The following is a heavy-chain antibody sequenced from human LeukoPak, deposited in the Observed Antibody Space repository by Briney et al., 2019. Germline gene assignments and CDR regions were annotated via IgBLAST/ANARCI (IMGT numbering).Heavy chain of an antibody. CDR2: ISGYNDNA. Sequence: ASVKVSCRTSGYFFSTYGISWMRQAPGQGFEWMGWISGYNDNALYAQKFRGRVTMTADTSTSTAYMELNSLRSDDTAVYYCARDRGELRVWFDPWGQGTLVTVSS. CDR1: GYFFSTYG. CDR3: ARDRGELRVWFDP. J-gene: IGHJ5*02. D-gene: IGHD1-1*01. V-gene: IGHV1-18*01.